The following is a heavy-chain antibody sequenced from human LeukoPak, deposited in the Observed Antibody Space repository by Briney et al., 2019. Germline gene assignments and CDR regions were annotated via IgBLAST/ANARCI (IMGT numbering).Heavy chain of an antibody. V-gene: IGHV1-2*02. CDR1: GYTFTGYY. Sequence: GASVKASCKASGYTFTGYYMHWVRQAPGQGLEWMGWINPNSGGTNYAQKFQGRVTMTRDTSISTAYMELSRLRSDDTAVYYCARAPIAYYDSSGYSRPFDYWGQGTLVTVSS. CDR3: ARAPIAYYDSSGYSRPFDY. J-gene: IGHJ4*02. D-gene: IGHD3-22*01. CDR2: INPNSGGT.